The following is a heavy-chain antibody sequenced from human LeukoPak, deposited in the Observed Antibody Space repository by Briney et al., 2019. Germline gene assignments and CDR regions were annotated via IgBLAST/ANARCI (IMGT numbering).Heavy chain of an antibody. D-gene: IGHD1-26*01. V-gene: IGHV3-7*03. CDR3: ASPSGGWELLQFNY. CDR1: GFTFSSYW. J-gene: IGHJ4*02. Sequence: GGSLRLSCAASGFTFSSYWMSWVRQAPGKGLEWVANIKQDGSEKYYVDSVKGRFTISRDNAKNSLYLQMNSLRAEDTAVYYCASPSGGWELLQFNYWGQGTLVTVSS. CDR2: IKQDGSEK.